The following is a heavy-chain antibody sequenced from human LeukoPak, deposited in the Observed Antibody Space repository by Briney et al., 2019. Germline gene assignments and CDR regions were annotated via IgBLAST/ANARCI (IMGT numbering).Heavy chain of an antibody. D-gene: IGHD3-10*01. CDR2: IWYDGSNK. J-gene: IGHJ6*02. CDR3: ARDRIMVRGVILYYYGMDV. V-gene: IGHV3-33*01. CDR1: GLTFSSYG. Sequence: GGSLRLSCAASGLTFSSYGMHWVRQAPGKGLEWVAVIWYDGSNKYYADSVKGRFTISRDNSKNTLYLQMNSLRAEDTAVYYCARDRIMVRGVILYYYGMDVWGQGTTVTVSS.